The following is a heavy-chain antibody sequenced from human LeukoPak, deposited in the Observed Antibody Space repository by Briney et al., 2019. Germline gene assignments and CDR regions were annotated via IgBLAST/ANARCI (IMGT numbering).Heavy chain of an antibody. CDR2: MNPNSGNT. D-gene: IGHD3-22*01. J-gene: IGHJ3*02. CDR1: GYTFTSYD. CDR3: AREGGDYDSSGYYFPDGFDI. V-gene: IGHV1-8*03. Sequence: ASVKVSCKASGYTFTSYDINWVRQATGQGLEWMGWMNPNSGNTGYAQKFQGRVTITRNTSISTAYMELSSLRSEDTAVYYCAREGGDYDSSGYYFPDGFDIWGQGTMVTVSP.